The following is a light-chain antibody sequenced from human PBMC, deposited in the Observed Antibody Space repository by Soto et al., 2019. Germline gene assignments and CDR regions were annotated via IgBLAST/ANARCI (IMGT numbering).Light chain of an antibody. J-gene: IGKJ1*01. Sequence: EIVLTQSPGTLSLSPGEIATLSCRASQTVSSSYLAWYQQKGGQAPRLLIYGASSRAAGIPDRFSGSGSGTDFTLSISSLEPEDVALYYCQQYGTSPWTFGQGTKVDIK. CDR3: QQYGTSPWT. V-gene: IGKV3-20*01. CDR2: GAS. CDR1: QTVSSSY.